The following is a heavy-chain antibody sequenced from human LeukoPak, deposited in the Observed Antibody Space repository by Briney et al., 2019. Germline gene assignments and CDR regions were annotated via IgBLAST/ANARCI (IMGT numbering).Heavy chain of an antibody. CDR2: LYPSDSDT. V-gene: IGHV5-51*01. D-gene: IGHD1-1*01. J-gene: IGHJ4*02. CDR3: ARQTYNYHFDY. CDR1: ECSFTTYW. Sequence: GEAPQIPCRGSECSFTTYWIGWVLRLPGKGRVGRVVLYPSDSDTSYSPSFQGQVTISADKSINPAYMQWSSLKASDTAIYYCARQTYNYHFDYWGQGTLVTVSS.